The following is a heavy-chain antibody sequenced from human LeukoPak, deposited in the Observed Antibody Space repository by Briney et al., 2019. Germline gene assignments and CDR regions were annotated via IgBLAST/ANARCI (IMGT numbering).Heavy chain of an antibody. D-gene: IGHD5-18*01. CDR1: GFTFSSYA. CDR2: INGSGGST. J-gene: IGHJ5*02. CDR3: AKDLSGYSYGDANWFDP. V-gene: IGHV3-23*01. Sequence: GGSLRLSCAASGFTFSSYAMSWVRQAPGKGLEWVSAINGSGGSTYYADSVKGRFTISRDNSKNTLYLQMNSLRAEDTAVYYCAKDLSGYSYGDANWFDPWGQGTLVTVSS.